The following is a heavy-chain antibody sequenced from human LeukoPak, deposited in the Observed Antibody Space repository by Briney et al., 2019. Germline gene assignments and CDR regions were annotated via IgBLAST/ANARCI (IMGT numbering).Heavy chain of an antibody. Sequence: PGGSLRLSCAASGFTFNSYWMHWVRQAPGKGLVWVSRINSDGSSTSYADSVKGRFTISRDNAKNTLYLQMNSLRAEDTAVYYCAATYYYDTYFDYWGQGTLVTVSS. V-gene: IGHV3-74*01. J-gene: IGHJ4*02. CDR1: GFTFNSYW. D-gene: IGHD3-22*01. CDR2: INSDGSST. CDR3: AATYYYDTYFDY.